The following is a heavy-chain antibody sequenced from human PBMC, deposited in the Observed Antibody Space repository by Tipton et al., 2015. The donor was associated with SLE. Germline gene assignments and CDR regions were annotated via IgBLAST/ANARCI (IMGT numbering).Heavy chain of an antibody. CDR3: ARDPVAYYYYGMDV. Sequence: SLRLSCVASGFTFSSYWMSWVRQAPGKGLEWVANIKQDGSEKYYVDSVRGRFTISRDNAKNSLYLQMNSLRAEDTAVYYCARDPVAYYYYGMDVWGQGTTVTVSS. J-gene: IGHJ6*02. D-gene: IGHD2-15*01. CDR2: IKQDGSEK. V-gene: IGHV3-7*01. CDR1: GFTFSSYW.